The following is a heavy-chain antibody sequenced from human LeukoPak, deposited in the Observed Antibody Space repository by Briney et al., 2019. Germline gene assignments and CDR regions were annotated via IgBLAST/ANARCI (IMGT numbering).Heavy chain of an antibody. Sequence: GGSLRLSCAASGFTFSSYGMHWVRQAPGKGLEWVAVISYDGSNKYYADSVKGRFTISRDNSKNTLYLQMNSLRAEDTAVYYCAKRGYVYFTNWFDPWGQGTLVTVSS. CDR1: GFTFSSYG. CDR3: AKRGYVYFTNWFDP. CDR2: ISYDGSNK. D-gene: IGHD5-12*01. V-gene: IGHV3-30*18. J-gene: IGHJ5*02.